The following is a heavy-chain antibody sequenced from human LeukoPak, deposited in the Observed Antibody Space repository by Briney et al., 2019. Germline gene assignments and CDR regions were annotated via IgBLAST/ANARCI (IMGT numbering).Heavy chain of an antibody. J-gene: IGHJ4*02. V-gene: IGHV4-59*01. CDR3: ARERASAGPHFEH. Sequence: SETLSLTCSASGGSISTYYWSWIRQPPGKGLEWIGYNYNRGTTNYNPSLKSRVAISVDRSKNQFSLSLTSVTAADTAVYYCARERASAGPHFEHWGRGILVTVAS. D-gene: IGHD6-13*01. CDR2: NYNRGTT. CDR1: GGSISTYY.